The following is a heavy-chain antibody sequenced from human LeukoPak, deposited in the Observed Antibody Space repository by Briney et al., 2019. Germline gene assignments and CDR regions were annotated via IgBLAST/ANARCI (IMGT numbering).Heavy chain of an antibody. J-gene: IGHJ4*02. CDR2: FYRSGST. V-gene: IGHV4-59*01. CDR1: GDSISSNY. Sequence: SETLSLTCSVSGDSISSNYWTWLRQPPGKGLEWIRHFYRSGSTNYNPSLKSRVTISADTSKNQFSLKLTSVTAADTAVYYCANRDGVYWGQGILVTVSS. D-gene: IGHD3-3*01. CDR3: ANRDGVY.